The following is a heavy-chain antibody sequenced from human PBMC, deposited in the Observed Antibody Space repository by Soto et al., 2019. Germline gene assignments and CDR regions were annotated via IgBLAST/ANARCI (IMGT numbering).Heavy chain of an antibody. V-gene: IGHV1-46*01. D-gene: IGHD2-21*02. Sequence: GASVKVSCKASEYTFSDYSLHWVRQAPGQGLEWMGIINPSVGTTTYAQKFQGRVTITRDTSASTAYMELSSLRSEDTAVYYCARSIVVVTALDYWGQGTLVTVSS. J-gene: IGHJ4*02. CDR3: ARSIVVVTALDY. CDR2: INPSVGTT. CDR1: EYTFSDYS.